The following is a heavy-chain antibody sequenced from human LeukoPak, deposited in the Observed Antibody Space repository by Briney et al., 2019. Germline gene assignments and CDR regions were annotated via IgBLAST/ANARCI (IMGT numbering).Heavy chain of an antibody. D-gene: IGHD6-19*01. J-gene: IGHJ4*02. CDR1: GGSISSYY. CDR3: ARGPVSGLLDY. CDR2: IYYSGST. V-gene: IGHV4-59*01. Sequence: SETLSLTCTVSGGSISSYYWSWIRQPPGKGLEWIGYIYYSGSTNYNPSLKSRVTISVDTSKNQFSLKLSSVTAEDTAVYYCARGPVSGLLDYWGQGTLVTVSS.